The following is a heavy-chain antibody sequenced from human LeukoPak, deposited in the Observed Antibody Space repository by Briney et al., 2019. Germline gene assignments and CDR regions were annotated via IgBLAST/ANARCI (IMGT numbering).Heavy chain of an antibody. D-gene: IGHD2-2*01. CDR2: INTNTGNP. V-gene: IGHV7-4-1*02. J-gene: IGHJ4*02. Sequence: ASVKVSCKASGYTFTSYAMNWVRQAPGQGLEWMGWINTNTGNPTYAQGFTGRFVFSLDTSVSTAYLQISSLKAEDTAVYYCAREEDQLTNGNGFLWGQGTLVTVSS. CDR1: GYTFTSYA. CDR3: AREEDQLTNGNGFL.